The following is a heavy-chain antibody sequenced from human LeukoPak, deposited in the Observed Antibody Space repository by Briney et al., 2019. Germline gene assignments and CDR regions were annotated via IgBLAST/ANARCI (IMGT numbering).Heavy chain of an antibody. Sequence: ASVKVSCKASGGTFSSYVISWVRQAPGQGLEWMGGIIPIFGTANYAQKFQDRVTITTDESTSTAYMELSSLRSEGTAVYYCARQSIAVAGEGDYWGQGTLVTVSS. J-gene: IGHJ4*02. CDR2: IIPIFGTA. D-gene: IGHD6-19*01. CDR1: GGTFSSYV. V-gene: IGHV1-69*05. CDR3: ARQSIAVAGEGDY.